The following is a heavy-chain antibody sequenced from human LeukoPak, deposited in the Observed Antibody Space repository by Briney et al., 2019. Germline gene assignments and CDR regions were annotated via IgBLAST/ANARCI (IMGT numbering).Heavy chain of an antibody. Sequence: GGSLRLSCAASGFTFSSYALDWVRQAPGKGLEWVAVISKDGNSQNYADSVKGRFTISRDNSKNTPYLQMNSLRPEDTAVYYCAGESFDIWGQGTTVTVSS. CDR3: AGESFDI. J-gene: IGHJ3*02. CDR2: ISKDGNSQ. V-gene: IGHV3-30*04. CDR1: GFTFSSYA.